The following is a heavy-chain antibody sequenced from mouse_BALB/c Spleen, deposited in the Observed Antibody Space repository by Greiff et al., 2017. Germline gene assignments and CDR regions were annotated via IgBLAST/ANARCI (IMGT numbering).Heavy chain of an antibody. CDR3: AQFITTVVADYFDY. V-gene: IGHV14-3*02. D-gene: IGHD1-1*01. Sequence: VQLQQSGAELVKPGASVKLSCTASGFNIKDTYMHWVKQRPEQGLEWIGRIDPANGNTKYDPKFQGKATITADTSSNTAYLQLSSLTSEDTSVYYCAQFITTVVADYFDYWGQGTTLTVSS. J-gene: IGHJ2*01. CDR1: GFNIKDTY. CDR2: IDPANGNT.